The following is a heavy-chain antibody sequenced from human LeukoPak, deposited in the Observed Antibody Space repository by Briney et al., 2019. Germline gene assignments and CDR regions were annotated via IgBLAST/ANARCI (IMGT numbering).Heavy chain of an antibody. D-gene: IGHD1-26*01. Sequence: ASVKVSCKASGYTFTGYYMHWVRQAPGQGLEWMGWINPNSGGTNYAQKFQGRVTMTRDTSISTAYMELSRLRSDDTAVYYCARGKGSYGTDFDYWGQGTLVTVSS. CDR2: INPNSGGT. CDR3: ARGKGSYGTDFDY. V-gene: IGHV1-2*02. J-gene: IGHJ4*02. CDR1: GYTFTGYY.